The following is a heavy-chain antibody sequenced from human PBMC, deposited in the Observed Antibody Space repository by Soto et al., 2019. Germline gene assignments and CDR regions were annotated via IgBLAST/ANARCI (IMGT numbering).Heavy chain of an antibody. D-gene: IGHD6-13*01. V-gene: IGHV3-43*01. CDR1: GSTFDDYT. CDR3: AKAHYPAEQPIDY. CDR2: ISWDGAST. J-gene: IGHJ4*02. Sequence: PGGSLRPSCAASGSTFDDYTMRWVRHPPGKGLEWVSLISWDGASTYYADSVKDRFSLSRDTSKNSLYLQGNSLRTKDTAFTDCAKAHYPAEQPIDYWGQGTLVTVSS.